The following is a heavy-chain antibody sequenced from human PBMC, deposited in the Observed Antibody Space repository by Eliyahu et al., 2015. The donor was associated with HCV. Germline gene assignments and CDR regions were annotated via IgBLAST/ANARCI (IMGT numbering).Heavy chain of an antibody. Sequence: QVQLVQSGAEVKKPGSSVKVSCKASGGTFSSYAIXWVRQAPGQGLEWMGGIIPXFGTANYAQKFQGRVTITADESTSTAYMELSSLRSEDTAVYYCARDLEVCSGGSCYGFYYYGMDVWGQGTTVTVSS. J-gene: IGHJ6*02. CDR3: ARDLEVCSGGSCYGFYYYGMDV. V-gene: IGHV1-69*01. D-gene: IGHD2-15*01. CDR1: GGTFSSYA. CDR2: IIPXFGTA.